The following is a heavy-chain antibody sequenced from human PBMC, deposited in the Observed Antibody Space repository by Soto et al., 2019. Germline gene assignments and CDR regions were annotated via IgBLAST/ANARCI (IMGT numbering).Heavy chain of an antibody. V-gene: IGHV1-58*02. CDR2: SVVGSGNT. Sequence: QMQLVQSGPEVKKPGTSVKVSCKASGFTFTSSAMQWVRQARGQLLEWIGWSVVGSGNTNYAQKFQERVTSTRAMSTSTAYMKLSSLRSEDTAVYYCAAGSIAAAGTWGQGTLVTVSS. J-gene: IGHJ5*02. CDR3: AAGSIAAAGT. CDR1: GFTFTSSA. D-gene: IGHD6-13*01.